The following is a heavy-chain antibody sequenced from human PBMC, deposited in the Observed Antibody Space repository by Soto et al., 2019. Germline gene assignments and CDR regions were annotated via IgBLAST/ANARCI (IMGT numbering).Heavy chain of an antibody. J-gene: IGHJ4*02. CDR3: ARGGVSTRTFDY. V-gene: IGHV5-51*01. CDR1: GYNFAGYW. CDR2: IYPSDSDT. D-gene: IGHD3-3*01. Sequence: GESLKISCKGSGYNFAGYWIAWVRQMPGKGLELMGIIYPSDSDTRYRPSFQGQVTISADKSISSAYLQWSSLRASDTATYYCARGGVSTRTFDYWGQGTPVTVSS.